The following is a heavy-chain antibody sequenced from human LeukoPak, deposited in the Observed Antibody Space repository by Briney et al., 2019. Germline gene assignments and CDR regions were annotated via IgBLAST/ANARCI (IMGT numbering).Heavy chain of an antibody. CDR3: ATQGGYSSSGEAFDI. V-gene: IGHV3-21*01. CDR1: GFTFSSYS. Sequence: GGSLRLSCAASGFTFSSYSMNWVRQAPGKGLEWVSSISSSSSYIYYADSVKGRFIISRDNAKNSLYLQMNSLRAEDTAVYYCATQGGYSSSGEAFDIWGQGTMVTASS. CDR2: ISSSSSYI. J-gene: IGHJ3*02. D-gene: IGHD6-13*01.